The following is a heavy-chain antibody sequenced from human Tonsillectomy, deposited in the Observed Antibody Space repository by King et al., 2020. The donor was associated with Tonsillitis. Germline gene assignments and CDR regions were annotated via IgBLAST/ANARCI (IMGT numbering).Heavy chain of an antibody. D-gene: IGHD3-10*01. J-gene: IGHJ3*02. Sequence: VQLVESGGGVVQPGRSLRLSCAASGFTFSSYGMHWVRQAPGKGLEWVAVISYDGSNKYYADSVKGRFTISRDNSKNTLYLQMNSLRAEDTAVYYCAKDFGGPVRGVILGAFDIWGQGTMVTVSS. CDR3: AKDFGGPVRGVILGAFDI. CDR1: GFTFSSYG. V-gene: IGHV3-30*18. CDR2: ISYDGSNK.